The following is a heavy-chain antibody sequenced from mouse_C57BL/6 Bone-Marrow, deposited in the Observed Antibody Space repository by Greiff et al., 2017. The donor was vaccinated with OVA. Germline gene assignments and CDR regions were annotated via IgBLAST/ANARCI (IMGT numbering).Heavy chain of an antibody. CDR1: GFTFSSYA. CDR3: AREILRS. CDR2: ISDGGSYT. J-gene: IGHJ3*01. D-gene: IGHD1-1*01. V-gene: IGHV5-4*01. Sequence: EVKLVESGGGLVKPGGSLKLSCAASGFTFSSYAMSWVRQTPEKRLEWVATISDGGSYTYYPDNVKGRFTISRDNAKNNLYLQMSHLKSEDTAMYYCAREILRSWGQGTLVTVSA.